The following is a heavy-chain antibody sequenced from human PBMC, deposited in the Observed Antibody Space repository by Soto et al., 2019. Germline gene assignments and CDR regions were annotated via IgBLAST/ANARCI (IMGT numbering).Heavy chain of an antibody. CDR1: GFHVMSYW. V-gene: IGHV3-7*01. Sequence: EGALRRSCAVSGFHVMSYWMSWVRQAPGKGLEWVASVKEDGSELYYLHSVRGRFSISRDSAGNALHLTMNYLSAEDTGVYFCARDIGFDYVNWGQGIPVTVSS. CDR2: VKEDGSEL. D-gene: IGHD3-16*01. J-gene: IGHJ4*02. CDR3: ARDIGFDYVN.